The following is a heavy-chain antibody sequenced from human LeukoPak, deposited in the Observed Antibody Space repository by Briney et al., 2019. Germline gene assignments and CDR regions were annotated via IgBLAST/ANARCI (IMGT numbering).Heavy chain of an antibody. V-gene: IGHV3-21*01. CDR2: ISSSSSYI. CDR3: AREVSTTGFDY. D-gene: IGHD5/OR15-5a*01. Sequence: GSLRLCCAASGFTFSSYSMNWVRQAPGKGLGLVSSISSSSSYIYYADSVKGRFTISRDNAKNSLYLQMNSLRAEDTAVYYCAREVSTTGFDYWGQGTLVTVSS. CDR1: GFTFSSYS. J-gene: IGHJ4*02.